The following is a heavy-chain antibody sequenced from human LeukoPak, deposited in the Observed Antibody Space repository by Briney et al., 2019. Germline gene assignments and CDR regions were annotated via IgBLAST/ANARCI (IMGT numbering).Heavy chain of an antibody. V-gene: IGHV3-30*18. CDR2: ISYDGSNK. D-gene: IGHD3-22*01. Sequence: QSGGSLRLSCAASGFTFSSYGMHWVRQAPGKGLEWVAVISYDGSNKYYADSVKGRFTISRDNSKNTLYLQMNSLRAEDTAVYYCAKEQGDCDSSGGLFDYWGQGTLVTVSS. CDR1: GFTFSSYG. J-gene: IGHJ4*02. CDR3: AKEQGDCDSSGGLFDY.